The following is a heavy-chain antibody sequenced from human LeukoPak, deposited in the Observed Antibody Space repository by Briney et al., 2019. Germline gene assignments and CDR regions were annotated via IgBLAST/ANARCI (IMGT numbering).Heavy chain of an antibody. CDR3: ARQKMTTVTNWFDP. Sequence: PSETLSLTCTVSGGSISSGGYYWSWIRQHPGKGLEWIGYIYYSGSTYYNPSLKSRVTISVDTSKNQFSLKLSSVTAADTAVYYCARQKMTTVTNWFDPWGQGTLVTVSS. V-gene: IGHV4-31*03. CDR1: GGSISSGGYY. J-gene: IGHJ5*02. CDR2: IYYSGST. D-gene: IGHD4-11*01.